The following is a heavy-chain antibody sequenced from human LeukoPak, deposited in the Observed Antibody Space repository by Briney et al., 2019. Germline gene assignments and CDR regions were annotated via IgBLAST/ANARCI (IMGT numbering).Heavy chain of an antibody. J-gene: IGHJ6*03. Sequence: GGSLRLSCAASGFTFSDYYMSWIRQAPGKGLEWVSYISSSGSTIYYADSVKGRFTISRDNAKNSLYLQMNSLRAEDTAVYYCASDVLRFLEWPSEYYMDVWGKGTTVTVSS. D-gene: IGHD3-3*01. V-gene: IGHV3-11*01. CDR1: GFTFSDYY. CDR2: ISSSGSTI. CDR3: ASDVLRFLEWPSEYYMDV.